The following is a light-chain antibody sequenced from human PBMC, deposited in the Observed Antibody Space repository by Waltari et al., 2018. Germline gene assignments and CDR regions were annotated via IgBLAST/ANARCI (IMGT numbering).Light chain of an antibody. CDR3: QQYDSWPPGIT. CDR1: QSVRSN. Sequence: EIVMTQSPATLSVSPGERATLSCRASQSVRSNLAWYQQKPVQAPRLLIYGASTRATGVPARFSGSGSGTEFTLTISSLQSEDFAVYYCQQYDSWPPGITFGGGTKVEIK. J-gene: IGKJ4*01. CDR2: GAS. V-gene: IGKV3-15*01.